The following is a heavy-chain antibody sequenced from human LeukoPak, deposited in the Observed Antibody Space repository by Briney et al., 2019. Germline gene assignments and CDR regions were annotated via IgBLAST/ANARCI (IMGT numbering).Heavy chain of an antibody. CDR2: IYYSGST. CDR1: GGSISSSSYY. Sequence: PSETLSLTCTVSGGSISSSSYYWGWIRQPPGKGLEWIGSIYYSGSTYYNPSLKSRVTISVDTSKNQFSLKLSSVTAADTAVYYCARLSLPGVYFDYWGQGTLVTVSS. J-gene: IGHJ4*02. V-gene: IGHV4-39*01. D-gene: IGHD3-10*01. CDR3: ARLSLPGVYFDY.